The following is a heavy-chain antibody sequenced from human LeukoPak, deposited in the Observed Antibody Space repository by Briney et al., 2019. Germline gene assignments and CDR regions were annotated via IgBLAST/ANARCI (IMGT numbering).Heavy chain of an antibody. D-gene: IGHD1-14*01. CDR1: GYSISSGYY. Sequence: SETLCLTCAVSGYSISSGYYWSWIRPPAGKGLEWIGRIYRSGSTNYNPSLKSRVTMSVDTSKNQFSLKLSSLTAADTAVYYCASNPGLGYWYFDLRGRGTLVTVSS. V-gene: IGHV4-4*07. CDR3: ASNPGLGYWYFDL. CDR2: IYRSGST. J-gene: IGHJ2*01.